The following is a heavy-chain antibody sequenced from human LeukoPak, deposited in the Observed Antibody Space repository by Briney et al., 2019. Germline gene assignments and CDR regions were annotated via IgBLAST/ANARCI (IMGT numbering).Heavy chain of an antibody. CDR2: ISSSSSYI. Sequence: GGSLRLSCAGSGFTFSIYSMNWLRQAPGKGLEWVSSISSSSSYIYYADSVKGRFTVSRDNAKNSLYLQMNSLRVEDTAVFYCASSDWAKDTFDYWGQGTLVTVSS. D-gene: IGHD2-21*01. J-gene: IGHJ4*02. CDR1: GFTFSIYS. V-gene: IGHV3-21*01. CDR3: ASSDWAKDTFDY.